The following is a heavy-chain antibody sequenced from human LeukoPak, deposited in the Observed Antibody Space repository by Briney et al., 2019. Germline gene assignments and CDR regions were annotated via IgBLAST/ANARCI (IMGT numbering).Heavy chain of an antibody. J-gene: IGHJ4*02. CDR2: ISSSSSTI. D-gene: IGHD3-22*01. Sequence: GGSLRLSCAASGFTFSSYWMHWVRQAPGKGLEWVSYISSSSSTIYYADSVKGRFTISRDNAKNSLYLQMNSLRAEDTAVYYCASMGYYYDSSGYYRYWGQGTLVTVSS. CDR3: ASMGYYYDSSGYYRY. CDR1: GFTFSSYW. V-gene: IGHV3-48*01.